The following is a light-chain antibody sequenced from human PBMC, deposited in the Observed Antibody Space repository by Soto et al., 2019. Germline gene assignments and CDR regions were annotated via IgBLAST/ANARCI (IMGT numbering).Light chain of an antibody. CDR2: DDN. Sequence: QSVLTQPPSVSAAPGQKVTISCSGSSSNIGGNSVSWYQQLPGTAPKLLIYDDNKRPSGIPDRFSGSKSGTSATLGITGFQTGDEADYYCGSWDSSLSPYVFGNGTKVTVL. CDR3: GSWDSSLSPYV. CDR1: SSNIGGNS. V-gene: IGLV1-51*01. J-gene: IGLJ1*01.